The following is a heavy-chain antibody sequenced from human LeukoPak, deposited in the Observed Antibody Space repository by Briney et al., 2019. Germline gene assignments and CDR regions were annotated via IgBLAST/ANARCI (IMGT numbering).Heavy chain of an antibody. CDR1: GFTFSNYA. V-gene: IGHV3-21*04. CDR2: ISSSSKDK. CDR3: AKVPARRDYWYFDL. Sequence: PGGSLRLSCAASGFTFSNYAMNWVRQAPGKGLEWVSSISSSSKDKYYADSVKGRFTISRDNSKNTLYLQMNSLRAEDTAVYYCAKVPARRDYWYFDLWGRGTLVSVSS. J-gene: IGHJ2*01.